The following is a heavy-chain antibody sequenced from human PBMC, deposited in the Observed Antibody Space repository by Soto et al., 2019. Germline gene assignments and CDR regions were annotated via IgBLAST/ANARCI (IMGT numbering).Heavy chain of an antibody. CDR2: IYTSGST. J-gene: IGHJ6*02. V-gene: IGHV4-4*07. D-gene: IGHD2-8*01. CDR3: AGVVQTKTRYYYYGMDV. Sequence: PSETLSLTCTVSGGSIISYYWSWIRQPAGKGLEWIGRIYTSGSTNYNPSLKSRVTMSVDTSKNQFSLKLSSVTAADTAVYYCAGVVQTKTRYYYYGMDVWGQGTTVTVSS. CDR1: GGSIISYY.